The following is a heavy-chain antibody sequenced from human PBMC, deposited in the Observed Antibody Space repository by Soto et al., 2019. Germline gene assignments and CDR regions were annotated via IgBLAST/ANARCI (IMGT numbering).Heavy chain of an antibody. V-gene: IGHV3-53*04. CDR2: IYSGGST. CDR1: GFTASSNY. CDR3: ARDLRYSYGYYYYMDV. D-gene: IGHD5-18*01. Sequence: PGGSLRLSCAASGFTASSNYMSGVRQAPGKGLEWVSVIYSGGSTYCADSVKGRFTISRHNSKNTLYLQMNSLRAEDTAVYYCARDLRYSYGYYYYMDVWGKRTTVRASS. J-gene: IGHJ6*03.